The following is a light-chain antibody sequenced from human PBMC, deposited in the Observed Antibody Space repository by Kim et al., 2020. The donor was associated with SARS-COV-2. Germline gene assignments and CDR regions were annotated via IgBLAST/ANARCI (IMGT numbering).Light chain of an antibody. CDR3: QVWDNGSDHVI. J-gene: IGLJ2*01. CDR2: YDS. Sequence: SYELTQPPSVSVAPGQTAMITCGGNDVGSKGVNWYQQRPGQAPVLVSYYDSVRPSGIPERFSGSKSGNTATLTISRSEAGDEADYYCQVWDNGSDHVIFGGGTKLTVL. CDR1: DVGSKG. V-gene: IGLV3-21*04.